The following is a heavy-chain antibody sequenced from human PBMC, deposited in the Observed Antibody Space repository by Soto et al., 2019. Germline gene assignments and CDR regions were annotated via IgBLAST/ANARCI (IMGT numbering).Heavy chain of an antibody. D-gene: IGHD6-6*01. V-gene: IGHV1-2*04. CDR1: GYTFTGYY. CDR2: INPNSGGT. Sequence: ASVKVSCKASGYTFTGYYMHWVRQAPGQGLEWMGWINPNSGGTNYAQKFQGWVTMTRDTSINTAYMELSRLRSDDTAVYYCARGGAARFDAFDIWGQGTMVTVSS. J-gene: IGHJ3*02. CDR3: ARGGAARFDAFDI.